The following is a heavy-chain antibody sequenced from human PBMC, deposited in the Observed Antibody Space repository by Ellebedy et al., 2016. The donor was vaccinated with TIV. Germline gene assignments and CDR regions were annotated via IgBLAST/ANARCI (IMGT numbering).Heavy chain of an antibody. CDR2: ISGSGGGT. CDR3: VRDVGGLAADGTMGWFDA. Sequence: GESLKISCAASGFTFSSYAMSWVRQAPGKGLEWVSVISGSGGGTYYADSVKGRFTISRDNSNLYLQMNSLRVDDTAVYYCVRDVGGLAADGTMGWFDAWGPGTLVTVSS. J-gene: IGHJ5*02. CDR1: GFTFSSYA. D-gene: IGHD6-13*01. V-gene: IGHV3-23*01.